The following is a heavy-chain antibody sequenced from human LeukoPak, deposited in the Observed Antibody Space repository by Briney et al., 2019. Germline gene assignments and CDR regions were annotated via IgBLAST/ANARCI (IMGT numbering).Heavy chain of an antibody. CDR1: GGSISSYY. D-gene: IGHD6-13*01. J-gene: IGHJ4*02. CDR3: ARRYSTAAAGEFDY. V-gene: IGHV4-59*12. Sequence: SETLSLTCTVSGGSISSYYWSWIRQPPGKGLEWIGYIYYSGSTNYNPSLKSRVTISVDTSKNQFSLKLSSVTAADTAVYYCARRYSTAAAGEFDYWRQGTLVTVSS. CDR2: IYYSGST.